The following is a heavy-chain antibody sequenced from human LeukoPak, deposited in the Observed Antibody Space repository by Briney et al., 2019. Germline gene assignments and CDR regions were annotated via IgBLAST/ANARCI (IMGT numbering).Heavy chain of an antibody. V-gene: IGHV3-21*01. Sequence: PGGSLRLSCAASGFTFSSYSMNWVRQAPGKGLEWVSSISSSSSHIYYADSVKGRFTISRDNAKNSLYLQMNSLRAEDTAVYYCARDFTMVRGVLDYWGQGTLVTVSS. D-gene: IGHD3-10*01. CDR3: ARDFTMVRGVLDY. CDR1: GFTFSSYS. CDR2: ISSSSSHI. J-gene: IGHJ4*02.